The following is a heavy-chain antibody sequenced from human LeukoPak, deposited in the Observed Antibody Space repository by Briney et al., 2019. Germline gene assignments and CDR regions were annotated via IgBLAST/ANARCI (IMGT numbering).Heavy chain of an antibody. CDR2: FDPEDGET. CDR3: ATTGRPRDYFDY. CDR1: GYTLTELS. J-gene: IGHJ4*02. V-gene: IGHV1-24*01. D-gene: IGHD1-14*01. Sequence: ASVKVSCKVSGYTLTELSMHWVRQAPGKGLEWMGGFDPEDGETIYAQKFQGRVTMTEDTSTDTAYMELSSLRSEDTAVYYCATTGRPRDYFDYWGQGTLVTVSS.